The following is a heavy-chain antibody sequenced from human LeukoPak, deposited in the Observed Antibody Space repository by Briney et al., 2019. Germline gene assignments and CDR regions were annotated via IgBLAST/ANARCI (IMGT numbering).Heavy chain of an antibody. D-gene: IGHD6-19*01. CDR1: GGSVSSGNYY. CDR2: IYYSGST. V-gene: IGHV4-61*01. J-gene: IGHJ4*02. Sequence: SETLSLTCTVSGGSVSSGNYYWSWIRQSPGKGLEWIGYIYYSGSTKYNPSLKSRVTISVDTSKNQFSLKLSSVTAAVTAVYYCARAGGWYYFDYWGQETLVTVSS. CDR3: ARAGGWYYFDY.